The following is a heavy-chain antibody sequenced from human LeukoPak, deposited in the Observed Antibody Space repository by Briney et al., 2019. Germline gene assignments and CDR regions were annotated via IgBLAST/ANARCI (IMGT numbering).Heavy chain of an antibody. CDR2: IYYSGST. CDR3: AREDIVVVPAAETSTYYYYYMDV. V-gene: IGHV4-59*01. D-gene: IGHD2-2*01. CDR1: GGSISSYY. Sequence: PSETLSLTCTVSGGSISSYYWSWLRQPPGKGLEWIGYIYYSGSTNYNPSLKSRVTISVDTSKNQFSLKLSSVTAADTAVYYCAREDIVVVPAAETSTYYYYYMDVWGKGTTVTVSS. J-gene: IGHJ6*03.